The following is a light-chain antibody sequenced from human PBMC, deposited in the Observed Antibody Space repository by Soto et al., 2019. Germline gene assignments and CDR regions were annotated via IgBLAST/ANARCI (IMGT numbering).Light chain of an antibody. CDR2: EGS. CDR3: CSYAGSSTFV. Sequence: SALTQVGSGSRSHGQSITIICTGTSSDVGSYNLVSWYQQHPGKAPKLMIYEGSKRPSGVSNRFSGSKSGNTASLTISGLQAEDEADYYCCSYAGSSTFVFGTGTKVTVL. CDR1: SSDVGSYNL. V-gene: IGLV2-23*03. J-gene: IGLJ1*01.